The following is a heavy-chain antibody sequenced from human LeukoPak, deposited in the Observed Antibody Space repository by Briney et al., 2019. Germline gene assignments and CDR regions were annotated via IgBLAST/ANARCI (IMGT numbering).Heavy chain of an antibody. Sequence: SGTLSLTCAVSGGSISSGNWWSWVRQPPGKGLEWIGEIYHSGSTNYNPSLKSRVTISVDKSKNQFSLKLSSVTAADTAVYYCARSPDPGIAAAGTWGWFDPWGQGTLVTVSS. CDR2: IYHSGST. CDR1: GGSISSGNW. CDR3: ARSPDPGIAAAGTWGWFDP. D-gene: IGHD6-13*01. V-gene: IGHV4-4*02. J-gene: IGHJ5*02.